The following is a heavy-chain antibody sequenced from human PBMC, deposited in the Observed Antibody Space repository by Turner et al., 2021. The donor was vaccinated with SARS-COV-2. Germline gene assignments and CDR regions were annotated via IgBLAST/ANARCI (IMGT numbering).Heavy chain of an antibody. CDR2: FDPEDGEK. Sequence: QVQLVQSGAEVKKPGASVKVTCKVSGYTLIELSMHWVRQAPGKGLEWMGGFDPEDGEKIYAQKFQGRVTMTEDTSTDTAYMELSSLRSEDTAVYYCATAPANYYDSSGSKGFYYYYYGMDVWGQGTTVTVSS. D-gene: IGHD3-22*01. J-gene: IGHJ6*02. V-gene: IGHV1-24*01. CDR1: GYTLIELS. CDR3: ATAPANYYDSSGSKGFYYYYYGMDV.